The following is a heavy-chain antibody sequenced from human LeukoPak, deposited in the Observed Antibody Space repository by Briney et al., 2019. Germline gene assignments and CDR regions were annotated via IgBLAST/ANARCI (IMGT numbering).Heavy chain of an antibody. J-gene: IGHJ6*02. CDR3: ARDLKLPAAMFHYGMDV. Sequence: HSGGSLRLSCAASGFTFSSYAMSWVRQAPGKGLEWVSAISGSGGSTYYADSVKGRFTISRDNSKNTLYLQMNSLRAKDTAVYYCARDLKLPAAMFHYGMDVWGQGTTVTVSS. D-gene: IGHD2-2*01. CDR1: GFTFSSYA. V-gene: IGHV3-23*01. CDR2: ISGSGGST.